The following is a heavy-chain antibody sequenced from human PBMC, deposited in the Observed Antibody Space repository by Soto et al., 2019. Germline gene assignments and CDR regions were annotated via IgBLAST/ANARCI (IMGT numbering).Heavy chain of an antibody. Sequence: GGSLRLSCAASGFTFSSYSMNWVRQAPGKGLEWVSSISSSSSYIYYADSVKGRFTISRDNAKNSLYLQMNSLRAEDTAVYYCTSRYSNYESSPYYYYYGMDVWGQGTTVTVSS. CDR3: TSRYSNYESSPYYYYYGMDV. CDR1: GFTFSSYS. J-gene: IGHJ6*02. CDR2: ISSSSSYI. V-gene: IGHV3-21*01. D-gene: IGHD4-4*01.